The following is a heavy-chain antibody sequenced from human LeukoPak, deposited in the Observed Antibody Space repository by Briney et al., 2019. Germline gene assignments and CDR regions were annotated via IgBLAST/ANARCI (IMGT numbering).Heavy chain of an antibody. CDR1: GDSISSSNSY. V-gene: IGHV4-39*07. D-gene: IGHD1-26*01. CDR2: MWFGATT. Sequence: PSETLSLTCTVSGDSISSSNSYWGWIRQPPGKGLEWIGSMWFGATTSYDPSLKSRVTISIDPSKNQFSLKLSSVTAADTALNYCARGRRGSYFQDYWGQGTLVTVSS. CDR3: ARGRRGSYFQDY. J-gene: IGHJ4*02.